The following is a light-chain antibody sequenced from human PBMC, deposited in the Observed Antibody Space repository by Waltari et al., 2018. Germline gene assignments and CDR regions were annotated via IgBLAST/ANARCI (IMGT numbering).Light chain of an antibody. V-gene: IGLV2-14*01. CDR2: EVS. CDR3: SSYTSSSTVV. Sequence: QSALTQPASVSGSPGQSITISCTGTSSDVGGYNYVSWYQQHPGKAPKLMFYEVSNRPSGVFNSFAGSKSGNTASLTISGLQAEDEADYYCSSYTSSSTVVFCGGTKLTVL. J-gene: IGLJ2*01. CDR1: SSDVGGYNY.